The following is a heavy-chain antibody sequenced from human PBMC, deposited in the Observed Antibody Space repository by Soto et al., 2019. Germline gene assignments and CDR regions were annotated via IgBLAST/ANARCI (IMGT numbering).Heavy chain of an antibody. V-gene: IGHV1-18*04. CDR3: ARDPRYSGSLIVSNWFDP. CDR1: GYTFTSYG. Sequence: ASVKVSCKASGYTFTSYGISWVRQAPGQGLEWMGWISAYNGNTNYAQKLQGRVTMTTDTSTSTAYMELRSLRSDDTAVYYCARDPRYSGSLIVSNWFDPWGQETLVTVSS. D-gene: IGHD6-13*01. J-gene: IGHJ5*02. CDR2: ISAYNGNT.